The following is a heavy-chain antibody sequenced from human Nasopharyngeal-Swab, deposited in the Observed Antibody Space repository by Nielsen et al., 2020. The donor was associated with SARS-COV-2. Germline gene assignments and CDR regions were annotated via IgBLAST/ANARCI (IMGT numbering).Heavy chain of an antibody. CDR1: GFAFDDYP. D-gene: IGHD6-13*01. J-gene: IGHJ4*02. CDR3: AKVAAAGEPGDY. CDR2: ISWNSGSI. V-gene: IGHV3-9*01. Sequence: SCAASGFAFDDYPMHWVRQAPGKGLEWVSGISWNSGSIGYADSVKGRFTISRDNAKNSLYLQMNSLRAEDTALYYCAKVAAAGEPGDYWGQGTLVTVSS.